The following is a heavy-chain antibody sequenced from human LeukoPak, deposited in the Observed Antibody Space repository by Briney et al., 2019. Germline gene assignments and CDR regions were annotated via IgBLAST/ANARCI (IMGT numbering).Heavy chain of an antibody. CDR3: ARDRIAAAGDFDY. Sequence: ASVKVSCKASGGTFSSYAISWVRQAPRQGLEWMGGIIPIFGTANYAQKFQGRVTITADESTSTAYMELSSLRSEDTAVYYCARDRIAAAGDFDYWGQGTLVTVSS. D-gene: IGHD6-13*01. V-gene: IGHV1-69*13. CDR2: IIPIFGTA. CDR1: GGTFSSYA. J-gene: IGHJ4*02.